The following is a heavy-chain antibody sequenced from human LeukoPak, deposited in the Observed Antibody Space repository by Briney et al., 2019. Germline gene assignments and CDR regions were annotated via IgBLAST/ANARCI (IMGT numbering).Heavy chain of an antibody. CDR1: GFTFSSYS. D-gene: IGHD2-2*02. CDR2: ISSSSSYI. J-gene: IGHJ2*01. Sequence: PLGSLRLSCAASGFTFSSYSMNWVRQAPGKGLEWVSSISSSSSYIYYAESVKGRFTISRDNAKISLYLQMNSLRAEDTAVYYCASALIHCSSTRCYKDLWGGGTLLTVPS. CDR3: ASALIHCSSTRCYKDL. V-gene: IGHV3-21*01.